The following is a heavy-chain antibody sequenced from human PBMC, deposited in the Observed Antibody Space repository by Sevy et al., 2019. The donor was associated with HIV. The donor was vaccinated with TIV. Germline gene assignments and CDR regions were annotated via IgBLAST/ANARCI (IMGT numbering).Heavy chain of an antibody. J-gene: IGHJ5*02. CDR1: GFTVSNHA. CDR3: GKDNQYWNGCYRCFDP. D-gene: IGHD3-3*01. Sequence: GGSLRLSCAASGFTVSNHAMTWARQAPGKGLEWVSDLTGSGDNTYYADSVKGRFTISRDNSKNTLYLQMNNLRVDDTAVYYCGKDNQYWNGCYRCFDPWGQGTLVTVSS. V-gene: IGHV3-23*01. CDR2: LTGSGDNT.